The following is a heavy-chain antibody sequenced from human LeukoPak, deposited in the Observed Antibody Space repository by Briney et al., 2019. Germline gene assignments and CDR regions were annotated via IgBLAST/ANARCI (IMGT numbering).Heavy chain of an antibody. CDR2: VSGSGGSA. CDR1: GFTFSDYA. D-gene: IGHD1-1*01. J-gene: IGHJ4*02. CDR3: AKASLERYYFDY. Sequence: GDSLRLSCAASGFTFSDYAMSWVRQAPGKGLDWVSAVSGSGGSAYYADSVKGRFTISRDNSKNTLSLQMNSLRAEDTAVYYCAKASLERYYFDYWGQGTLVTVSS. V-gene: IGHV3-23*01.